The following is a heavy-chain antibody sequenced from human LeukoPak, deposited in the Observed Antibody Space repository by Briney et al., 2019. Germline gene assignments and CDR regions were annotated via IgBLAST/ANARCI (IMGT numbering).Heavy chain of an antibody. CDR3: ARSLQYSSSWYWFDP. CDR1: GGSVTRYY. CDR2: IYHSGST. D-gene: IGHD6-13*01. V-gene: IGHV4-59*02. J-gene: IGHJ5*02. Sequence: PSETLSLTCTVSGGSVTRYYGSWIRQPPGKGLEWIGYIYHSGSTFYNPSLKSRVTISIDTSKNQFSLKLSSVTAADTAVYYCARSLQYSSSWYWFDPWGQGTLVTVSS.